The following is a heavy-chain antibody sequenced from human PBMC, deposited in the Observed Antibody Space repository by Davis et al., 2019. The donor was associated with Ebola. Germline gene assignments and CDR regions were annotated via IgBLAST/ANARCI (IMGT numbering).Heavy chain of an antibody. CDR3: ARSGGHSFGQN. D-gene: IGHD5-18*01. CDR1: QFTFSVYW. CDR2: INSDGSAT. J-gene: IGHJ4*02. Sequence: GESLKISCAASQFTFSVYWMYWVRQAPGKGLVWVAHINSDGSATNYADSVKGRFTISRDNAKSTVYLQMNSLRAEDTAVYYCARSGGHSFGQNWGQGTLVTVSS. V-gene: IGHV3-74*01.